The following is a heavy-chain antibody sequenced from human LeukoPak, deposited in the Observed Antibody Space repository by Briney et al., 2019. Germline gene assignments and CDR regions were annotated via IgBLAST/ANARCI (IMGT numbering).Heavy chain of an antibody. Sequence: SQTLSLTCTVSGGSISSGSYYWSWIRQPAGKGLEWIGRIYTSGSTNYNPSLKSRVTISVDTSKNQFSLKLSSVTAAGTAVYYCARDYYDSSGYYYRYNAFDIWGQGTMVTVSS. D-gene: IGHD3-22*01. CDR2: IYTSGST. V-gene: IGHV4-61*02. CDR1: GGSISSGSYY. CDR3: ARDYYDSSGYYYRYNAFDI. J-gene: IGHJ3*02.